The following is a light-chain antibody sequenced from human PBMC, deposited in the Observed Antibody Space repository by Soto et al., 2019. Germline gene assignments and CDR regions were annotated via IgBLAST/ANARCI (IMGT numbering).Light chain of an antibody. J-gene: IGLJ1*01. CDR1: SSTVGGFNV. Sequence: QSVLTKPASVSGPLGQSITISGTGTSSTVGGFNVVSWYQQHPGKAPKVSIDDGSKRPSGVSNRFSGSNSGSTAYLTISGLQAEDEADYYCCSYVGATTYVFGTGTKVTDL. CDR2: DGS. V-gene: IGLV2-23*01. CDR3: CSYVGATTYV.